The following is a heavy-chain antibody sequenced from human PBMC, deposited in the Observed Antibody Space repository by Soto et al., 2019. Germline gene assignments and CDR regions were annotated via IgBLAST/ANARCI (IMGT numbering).Heavy chain of an antibody. CDR3: ARVNDFWSGYYSPNYYYYYMDV. Sequence: GGSLRLSCAASGFTFSSYWMSWVRQAPGKGLEWVANIKQDGSEKYYVDSVKGRFTISRDNAKNSLYLQMNSLRAEDTAVYYCARVNDFWSGYYSPNYYYYYMDVWGKGTTVTVSS. D-gene: IGHD3-3*01. CDR1: GFTFSSYW. V-gene: IGHV3-7*01. J-gene: IGHJ6*03. CDR2: IKQDGSEK.